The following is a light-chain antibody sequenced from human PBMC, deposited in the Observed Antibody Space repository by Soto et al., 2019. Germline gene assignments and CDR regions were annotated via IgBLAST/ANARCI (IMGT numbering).Light chain of an antibody. CDR2: GAS. CDR3: QQYNKWPIT. V-gene: IGKV3-15*01. J-gene: IGKJ5*01. Sequence: EIVMTQSPATLSMSPGEGATLSCGASQSVSSNLAWYQQKPGQAPRLLIYGASTRATGIPARFSGSGSGTEFTLIISSLQSEDFAVYYCQQYNKWPITFGQGTRLEI. CDR1: QSVSSN.